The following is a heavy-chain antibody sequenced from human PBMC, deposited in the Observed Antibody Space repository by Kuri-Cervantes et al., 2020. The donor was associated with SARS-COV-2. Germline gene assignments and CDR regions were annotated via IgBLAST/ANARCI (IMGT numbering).Heavy chain of an antibody. V-gene: IGHV3-48*03. Sequence: GESLKISCAASGFPFSSYEINWVRQAPGRGLEWLSYISNTGSTIYYADSVKGRFTISRDNSKNTLYLQMNSLRAEDTAVYYCAREPQGYSGYDYFDYWGQGTLVTVSS. D-gene: IGHD5-12*01. CDR3: AREPQGYSGYDYFDY. CDR2: ISNTGSTI. CDR1: GFPFSSYE. J-gene: IGHJ4*02.